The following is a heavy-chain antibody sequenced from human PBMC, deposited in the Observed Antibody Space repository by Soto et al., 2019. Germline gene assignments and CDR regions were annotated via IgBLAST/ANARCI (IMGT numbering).Heavy chain of an antibody. V-gene: IGHV1-69*05. Sequence: LLQSGAEVKKPGSSVKVSCKASGGNPSNSAISWVRQAPGQGLEWMGGIIPVFGIVSYAQNFQGRVTITTDESTRTAKMELSSLRSEDAAVYFCAGGRIVVAGSSADYGMDVWGQGTTVTVSS. D-gene: IGHD6-19*01. CDR2: IIPVFGIV. J-gene: IGHJ6*02. CDR3: AGGRIVVAGSSADYGMDV. CDR1: GGNPSNSA.